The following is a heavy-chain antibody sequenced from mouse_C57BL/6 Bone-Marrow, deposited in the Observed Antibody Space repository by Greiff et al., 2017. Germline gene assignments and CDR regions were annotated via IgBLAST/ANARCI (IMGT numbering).Heavy chain of an antibody. CDR3: SREGMANYFDY. J-gene: IGHJ2*01. Sequence: QVQLQQPGAELVKPGASVKLSCKASGYTFTSYWMQWVKQRPGQGLEWIGEIDPSDSYTNYNQKFKGKATLTVDKSSSTAYMQLSSLTSEDSAVDYCSREGMANYFDYWGQGTTLTVSS. CDR1: GYTFTSYW. CDR2: IDPSDSYT. D-gene: IGHD2-10*02. V-gene: IGHV1-50*01.